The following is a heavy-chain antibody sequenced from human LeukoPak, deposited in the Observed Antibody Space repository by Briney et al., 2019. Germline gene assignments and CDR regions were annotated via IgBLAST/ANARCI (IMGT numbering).Heavy chain of an antibody. Sequence: PGGSLRLSCAASGFTFSNFWMSWVRQAPGKGLEWVANINPDGSAKYYVDSVKGRFTISRDNAENSLYLQMNSLRPEDTAVCYCARHFSTYSYGLDVWGQGTTVTVSS. D-gene: IGHD3-3*02. CDR2: INPDGSAK. CDR3: ARHFSTYSYGLDV. CDR1: GFTFSNFW. J-gene: IGHJ6*02. V-gene: IGHV3-7*01.